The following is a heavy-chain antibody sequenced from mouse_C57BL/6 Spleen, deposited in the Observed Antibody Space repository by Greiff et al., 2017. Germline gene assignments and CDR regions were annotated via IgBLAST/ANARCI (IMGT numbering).Heavy chain of an antibody. CDR3: ARSHGSSLMDY. Sequence: QVQLKQSGPELVKPGASVKISCKASGYAFSSSWMNWVKQRPGKGLEWIGRIYPGDGDTNYNGKFKGKATLTADKSSSTAYMQLSSLTSEDSAVYFCARSHGSSLMDYWGQGTSVTVSS. CDR1: GYAFSSSW. CDR2: IYPGDGDT. V-gene: IGHV1-82*01. J-gene: IGHJ4*01. D-gene: IGHD1-1*01.